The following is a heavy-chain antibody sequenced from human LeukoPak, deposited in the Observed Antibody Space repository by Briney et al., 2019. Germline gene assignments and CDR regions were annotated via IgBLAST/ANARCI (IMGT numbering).Heavy chain of an antibody. J-gene: IGHJ4*02. D-gene: IGHD3-22*01. CDR1: GYTFTSYG. Sequence: ASVKVSCKASGYTFTSYGISWVRQAPGQGLEWMGWISAYNGNTNYAQKFQGRVTMTRDTSTSTVYMELSSLRSEDTAVYYCARDYLRADSSGYYSLGYWGQGTLVTVSS. CDR2: ISAYNGNT. CDR3: ARDYLRADSSGYYSLGY. V-gene: IGHV1-18*01.